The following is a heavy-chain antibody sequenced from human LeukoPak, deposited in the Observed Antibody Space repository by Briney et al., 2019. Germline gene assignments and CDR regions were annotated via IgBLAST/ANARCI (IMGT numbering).Heavy chain of an antibody. Sequence: GGSLRLSCAASGFTFSSYGMHWVRQAPGKGLEWVAFIRYDGSNKYYADSVKGRFTISRDNSKNTLYLQMNSLRAEDTAVYYCAKDARLLGYCSSTSCSHFDYWGQGTLVTVSS. J-gene: IGHJ4*02. CDR1: GFTFSSYG. V-gene: IGHV3-30*02. CDR3: AKDARLLGYCSSTSCSHFDY. CDR2: IRYDGSNK. D-gene: IGHD2-2*01.